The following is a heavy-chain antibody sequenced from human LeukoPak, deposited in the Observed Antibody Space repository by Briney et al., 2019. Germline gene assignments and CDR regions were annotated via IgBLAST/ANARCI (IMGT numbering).Heavy chain of an antibody. Sequence: SETLSLTCTVSGGSISSSSYYWGWIRQPPGKGLEWIGSIYYSGSTYYNPSLKSRVTISVDTSKNQFSLKLSSVTAADTAVYYCARDSLGSYGYYWGQGTLVTVSS. V-gene: IGHV4-39*07. CDR2: IYYSGST. D-gene: IGHD5-18*01. J-gene: IGHJ4*02. CDR1: GGSISSSSYY. CDR3: ARDSLGSYGYY.